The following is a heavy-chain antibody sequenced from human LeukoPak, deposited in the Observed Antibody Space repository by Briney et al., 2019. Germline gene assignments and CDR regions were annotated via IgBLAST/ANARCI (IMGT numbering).Heavy chain of an antibody. Sequence: ASVKVSCKASGYTFTGYYMHWVRQAPGQGLEWMGWINPNSGGTNYAQKFQGRVTMTRDTSISTAYMELSRLRSDDTAVYYCARGYXFXXXXQYXXXMDVWGQGTTVTVXS. D-gene: IGHD3-3*01. CDR3: ARGYXFXXXXQYXXXMDV. J-gene: IGHJ6*02. CDR1: GYTFTGYY. CDR2: INPNSGGT. V-gene: IGHV1-2*02.